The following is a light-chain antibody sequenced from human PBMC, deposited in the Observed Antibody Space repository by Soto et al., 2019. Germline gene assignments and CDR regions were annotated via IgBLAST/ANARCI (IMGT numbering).Light chain of an antibody. CDR3: QHYDTLPMYT. Sequence: DIQMTQSASSVSASVGDRFTITCQASQDTTNYLNWYQQKPGKAPKLLISDASNLETGVPSRFRGGGSGTHFTLTISSLQPEDIATYYCQHYDTLPMYTFGQGTKVDIK. CDR1: QDTTNY. CDR2: DAS. J-gene: IGKJ2*01. V-gene: IGKV1-33*01.